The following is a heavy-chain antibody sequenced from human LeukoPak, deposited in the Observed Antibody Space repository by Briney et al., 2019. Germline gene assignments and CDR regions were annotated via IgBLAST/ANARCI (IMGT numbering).Heavy chain of an antibody. CDR1: GGTFSSYA. D-gene: IGHD3-22*01. CDR3: ARPSDSSGYYYGDAFDI. J-gene: IGHJ3*02. V-gene: IGHV1-69*10. CDR2: IIPILGIA. Sequence: GASVTVSCEASGGTFSSYAISWVRQAPGQGLEWMGRIIPILGIANYAQKFQGRVTITADKSTSTAYMELSSLRSEDTAVYYCARPSDSSGYYYGDAFDIWGQGTMVTVSS.